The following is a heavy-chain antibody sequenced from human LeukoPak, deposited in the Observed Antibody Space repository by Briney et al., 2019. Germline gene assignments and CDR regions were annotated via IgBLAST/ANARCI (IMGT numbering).Heavy chain of an antibody. CDR3: ARAITNYGYIFDY. J-gene: IGHJ4*02. V-gene: IGHV3-74*01. CDR1: GFTFSSYW. Sequence: PGGSLRLSCAASGFTFSSYWMHWVRQAPGKGLVWVSRINSDGSSTSYADSVKGRFTISRGNAKNSLSLQMNSLRAEDTAVYYCARAITNYGYIFDYWGQGTLVTVSS. D-gene: IGHD5-18*01. CDR2: INSDGSST.